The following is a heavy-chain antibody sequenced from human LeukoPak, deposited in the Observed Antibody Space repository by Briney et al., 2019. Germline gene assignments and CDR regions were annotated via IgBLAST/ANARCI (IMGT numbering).Heavy chain of an antibody. CDR3: ARDRDGYNYVRGYYYMDV. J-gene: IGHJ6*03. CDR2: INHSGGT. Sequence: PSETLSLTCAVYGGSFSGYYWSWIRQPPGKGLEWIGEINHSGGTNYNPSLKSRVTISVDTSKNQFSLKLSSVTAADTAVYYCARDRDGYNYVRGYYYMDVWGKGTTVTVSS. D-gene: IGHD5-24*01. CDR1: GGSFSGYY. V-gene: IGHV4-34*01.